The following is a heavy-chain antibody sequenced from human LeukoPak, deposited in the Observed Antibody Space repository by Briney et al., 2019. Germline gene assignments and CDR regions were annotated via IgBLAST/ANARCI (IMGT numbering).Heavy chain of an antibody. Sequence: SETLSLTCTVSGDSISSYYWSWIRQPPGKGLEWIGYIYYSGTTNYNPSLRSRVTISVDTSKNQFSLNLSSVTAADTAVYYCARDSAWFIYWGQGIPVTVSS. J-gene: IGHJ4*02. D-gene: IGHD6-19*01. CDR2: IYYSGTT. V-gene: IGHV4-59*01. CDR1: GDSISSYY. CDR3: ARDSAWFIY.